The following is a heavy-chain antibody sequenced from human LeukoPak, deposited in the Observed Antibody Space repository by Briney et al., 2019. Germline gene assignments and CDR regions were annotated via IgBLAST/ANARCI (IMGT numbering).Heavy chain of an antibody. CDR1: GGTFSSYA. CDR3: ARDREGYCSSTSCYWFDP. D-gene: IGHD2-2*01. CDR2: IIPIIGTA. Sequence: SVKVSCKASGGTFSSYAISWVRQAPGQGLEWMGRIIPIIGTANYAQKFQGRVTITTDESTSTAYMELSSLRSEDTAVYYCARDREGYCSSTSCYWFDPWGQGTLVTVSS. V-gene: IGHV1-69*05. J-gene: IGHJ5*02.